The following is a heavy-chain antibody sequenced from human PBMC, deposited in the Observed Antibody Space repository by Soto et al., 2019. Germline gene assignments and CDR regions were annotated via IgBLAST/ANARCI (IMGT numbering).Heavy chain of an antibody. CDR2: VNPNSGNR. J-gene: IGHJ4*02. CDR1: GYTFTSYD. CDR3: VRGTGDSSGYEYLYYFEY. V-gene: IGHV1-8*01. D-gene: IGHD3-22*01. Sequence: QVHLVQSGADVKKPGASVRISCKASGYTFTSYDINWVRQATGQGLEWMGWVNPNSGNRNYAQKFQGRLTITTAYMELSSLGSDDTAVYYCVRGTGDSSGYEYLYYFEYWGQGTLVTVSS.